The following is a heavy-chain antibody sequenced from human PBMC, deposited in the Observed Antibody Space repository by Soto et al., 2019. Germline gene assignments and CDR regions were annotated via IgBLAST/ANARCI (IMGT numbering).Heavy chain of an antibody. V-gene: IGHV3-30*18. CDR3: VKDKMDYGLFDS. D-gene: IGHD4-17*01. J-gene: IGHJ4*02. CDR1: GFTFSSYG. Sequence: QVHLVESGGGVVQPGRSQRLSCAASGFTFSSYGMHWVRQAPGKGLEWVAFISYDATNKYYADSVRGRFTISRDNSKTTLNLQLNSLRVEDTALYYCVKDKMDYGLFDSWGQGTLVTVSS. CDR2: ISYDATNK.